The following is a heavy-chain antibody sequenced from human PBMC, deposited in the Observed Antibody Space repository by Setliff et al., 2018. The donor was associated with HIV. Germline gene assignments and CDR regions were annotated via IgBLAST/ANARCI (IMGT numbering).Heavy chain of an antibody. J-gene: IGHJ4*02. CDR2: IWYDGSNK. CDR1: GFTFSTYP. CDR3: ARDLSGGYNFWSGYYPLDY. V-gene: IGHV3-33*08. Sequence: PGGSLRLSCAASGFTFSTYPMHWVRQAPGKGLEWVAVIWYDGSNKYYADSVKGRFTISRDNSKNTLYLQMNSLRAEDTAVYYCARDLSGGYNFWSGYYPLDYWGRGTQVTVSS. D-gene: IGHD3-3*01.